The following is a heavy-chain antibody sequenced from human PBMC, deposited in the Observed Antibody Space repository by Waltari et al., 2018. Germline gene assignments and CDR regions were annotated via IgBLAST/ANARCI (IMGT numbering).Heavy chain of an antibody. CDR2: ISYDGSNK. J-gene: IGHJ6*02. V-gene: IGHV3-30-3*01. Sequence: QVQLVESGGGVVQPGRSLRLSCAASGFTFSSYAMHWVRQAPGKGLEWVAVISYDGSNKYYADSVKGRFTVSKDDAQKSLYLQMNNLRPEDTALYYCVKDLTAGGADVWGQGTTVIVSS. CDR3: VKDLTAGGADV. CDR1: GFTFSSYA. D-gene: IGHD4-17*01.